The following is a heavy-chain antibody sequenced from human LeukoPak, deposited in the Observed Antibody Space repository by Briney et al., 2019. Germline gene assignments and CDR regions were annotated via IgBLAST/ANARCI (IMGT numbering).Heavy chain of an antibody. CDR3: ARDRDSSGWFDY. D-gene: IGHD6-19*01. CDR1: GVSFSGYY. Sequence: PSETLSLTCAVYGVSFSGYYWSWIRQPPGKGLEWIGEINHSGSTNYNPFLKSRVTMSVDMSKNQFSLKLSSVTAADTAFYYCARDRDSSGWFDYWGQGALVTVSS. V-gene: IGHV4-34*01. J-gene: IGHJ4*02. CDR2: INHSGST.